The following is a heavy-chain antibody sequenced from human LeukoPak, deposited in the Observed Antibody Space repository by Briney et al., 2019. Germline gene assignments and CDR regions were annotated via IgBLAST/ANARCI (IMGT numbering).Heavy chain of an antibody. CDR3: AKFFGVVAPDYYGMDV. CDR1: GYTFTSYG. V-gene: IGHV1-18*01. J-gene: IGHJ6*02. CDR2: ISAYNGNT. D-gene: IGHD3-3*01. Sequence: GASVKVSCTASGYTFTSYGISWVRQAPGQGLEWMGWISAYNGNTNYAQKLQGRVTMTTDTSTSTAYMELRSLRSDDTAVYYCAKFFGVVAPDYYGMDVWGQGTTVTVSS.